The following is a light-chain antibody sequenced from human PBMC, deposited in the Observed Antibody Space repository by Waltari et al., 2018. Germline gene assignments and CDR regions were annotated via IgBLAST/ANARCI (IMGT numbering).Light chain of an antibody. Sequence: QSALTQPASVSGSPGQSITISCTGTSSDVGKYNLVSWYQQHPGKAPKLMIYDVSKRPSGVSYRFSGSKSGNTASLTISGLQAEDEADYYCCSYAGSSTWVFGGGTKLTVL. V-gene: IGLV2-23*02. J-gene: IGLJ3*02. CDR3: CSYAGSSTWV. CDR1: SSDVGKYNL. CDR2: DVS.